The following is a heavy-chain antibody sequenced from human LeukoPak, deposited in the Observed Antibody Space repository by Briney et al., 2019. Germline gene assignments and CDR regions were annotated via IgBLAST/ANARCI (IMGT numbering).Heavy chain of an antibody. D-gene: IGHD3-16*01. J-gene: IGHJ4*02. V-gene: IGHV3-33*01. Sequence: VGALRVSCVAPGVSFSYYGMYSVCQAPRKRVGRGAVIWYDGSNRYYADSLKGRFTISRDNSKNTLYLQMNSLTADDTAVYYCARDPLGVLSYFDYWGQGTLVTVSS. CDR3: ARDPLGVLSYFDY. CDR1: GVSFSYYG. CDR2: IWYDGSNR.